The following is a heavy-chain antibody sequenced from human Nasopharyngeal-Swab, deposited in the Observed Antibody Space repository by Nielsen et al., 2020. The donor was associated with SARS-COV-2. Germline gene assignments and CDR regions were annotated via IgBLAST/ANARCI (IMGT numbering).Heavy chain of an antibody. Sequence: WIRQPPGKGLEWIGSIYYSGSSYNNPSLESRVTISVDTPKNQFSLKLSSVTAADTAVYYCARMRATVTTSYYYYYYMDVWGKGTTVTVSS. CDR3: ARMRATVTTSYYYYYYMDV. J-gene: IGHJ6*03. V-gene: IGHV4-39*01. D-gene: IGHD4-11*01. CDR2: IYYSGSS.